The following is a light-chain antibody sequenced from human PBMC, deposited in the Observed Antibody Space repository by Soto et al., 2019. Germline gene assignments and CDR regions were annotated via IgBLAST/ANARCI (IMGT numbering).Light chain of an antibody. V-gene: IGKV3-20*01. CDR1: QSISGT. CDR3: QQYGNSPRT. CDR2: GAS. J-gene: IGKJ1*01. Sequence: EIVMTQSPATLSVSPGGRATLSCRASQSISGTLAWYQQKPGQAPRLPIYGASSRATGIPDRFSGSGSGTDFTLTISSLEPEDFAVYYCQQYGNSPRTFGQGTKVDIK.